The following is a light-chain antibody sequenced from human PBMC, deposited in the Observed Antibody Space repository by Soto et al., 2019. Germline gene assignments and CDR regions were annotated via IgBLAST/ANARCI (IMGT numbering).Light chain of an antibody. CDR3: QPYGSSPYT. J-gene: IGKJ2*01. CDR1: QSVRNNY. Sequence: EILLTQSPGTLSLSPGERATLSCRASQSVRNNYVAWYQQKPGQAPRLFIHGASGRATGIPDRFSGSGSGTDFTLTISRLEPEDFAVYYCQPYGSSPYTFGQGTKLEI. CDR2: GAS. V-gene: IGKV3-20*01.